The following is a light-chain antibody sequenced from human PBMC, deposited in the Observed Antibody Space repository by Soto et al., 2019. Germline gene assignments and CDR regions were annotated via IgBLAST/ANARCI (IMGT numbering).Light chain of an antibody. CDR2: DVS. CDR3: SSYTSSSTLYV. J-gene: IGLJ1*01. CDR1: SSDVGVYNY. Sequence: QSVLTQPASVSGSPGQSFTISCTGTSSDVGVYNYVSWYQQHPGKAPKLMIYDVSNRPSGVSNRFSGSKSGNTASLTISGLQAEDEADYYCSSYTSSSTLYVFGTGTKLTVL. V-gene: IGLV2-14*01.